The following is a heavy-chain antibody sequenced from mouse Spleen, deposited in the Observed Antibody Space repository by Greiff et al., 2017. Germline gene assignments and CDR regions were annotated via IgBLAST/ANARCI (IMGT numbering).Heavy chain of an antibody. Sequence: VQLQESGPGLVQPSQSLSITCTVSGFSLTSYGVHWVRQSPGKGLEWLGVIWRGGSTDYNAAFMSRLSITKDNSKSQVFFKMNSLQADDTAIYYCAKTGIYYRYDWYFDVWGAGTTVTVSS. J-gene: IGHJ1*01. V-gene: IGHV2-5*01. CDR2: IWRGGST. CDR1: GFSLTSYG. CDR3: AKTGIYYRYDWYFDV. D-gene: IGHD2-14*01.